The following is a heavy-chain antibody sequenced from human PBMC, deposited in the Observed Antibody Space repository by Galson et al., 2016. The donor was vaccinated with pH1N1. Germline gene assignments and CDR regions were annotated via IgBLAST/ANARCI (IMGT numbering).Heavy chain of an antibody. V-gene: IGHV1-69*13. CDR3: AREDYYDTDLSDWYFDL. CDR1: GGTFGSYG. D-gene: IGHD3-22*01. Sequence: SVKVSCKASGGTFGSYGINWVRQAPGQGLEWMGGNIPIFDTVKYAQNFQGRVTITADESTTTAYMEPSSLRSEDTAMYYCAREDYYDTDLSDWYFDLWGRGTLLTVSS. J-gene: IGHJ2*01. CDR2: NIPIFDTV.